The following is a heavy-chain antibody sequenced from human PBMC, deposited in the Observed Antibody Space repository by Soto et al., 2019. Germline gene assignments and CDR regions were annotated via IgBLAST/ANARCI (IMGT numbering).Heavy chain of an antibody. CDR2: IYYSGST. CDR1: GGSISSYY. Sequence: SETLSLTCTVSGGSISSYYWSWIRQPPGKGLEWIGYIYYSGSTKYNPSLKSRLSLSLDASKNQFSLTLTSVTTADTAVSYCARQGGGSRFDYRGQGTLVTVSS. J-gene: IGHJ4*02. D-gene: IGHD3-16*01. V-gene: IGHV4-59*01. CDR3: ARQGGGSRFDY.